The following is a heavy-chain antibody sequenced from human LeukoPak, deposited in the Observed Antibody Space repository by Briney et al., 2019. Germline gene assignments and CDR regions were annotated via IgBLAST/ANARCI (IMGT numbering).Heavy chain of an antibody. J-gene: IGHJ4*02. CDR1: GYSSTSYW. CDR3: ARGGRVFSGYSSGWYWVY. Sequence: GESLKISCKGSGYSSTSYWIGWVRQMPGKGLEWMGIIYPGDSDTRYSPSFQGQVTISADKSISTAYLQWSSLKASDTAMYYCARGGRVFSGYSSGWYWVYWGQGTLVTVSS. CDR2: IYPGDSDT. V-gene: IGHV5-51*01. D-gene: IGHD6-19*01.